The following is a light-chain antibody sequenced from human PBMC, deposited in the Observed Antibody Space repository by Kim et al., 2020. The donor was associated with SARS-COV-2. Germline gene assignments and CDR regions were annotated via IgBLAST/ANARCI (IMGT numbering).Light chain of an antibody. CDR2: DNN. J-gene: IGLJ2*01. CDR1: SSNIGQNY. V-gene: IGLV1-51*01. Sequence: GQKIPHSCSRSSSNIGQNYVSWYQQFPGTAPKLLIYDNNKRHSGIPDRFSGSKSGTSATLGITGLQTGDEADYYCGTWDSSLNGLVFGGGTQLTVL. CDR3: GTWDSSLNGLV.